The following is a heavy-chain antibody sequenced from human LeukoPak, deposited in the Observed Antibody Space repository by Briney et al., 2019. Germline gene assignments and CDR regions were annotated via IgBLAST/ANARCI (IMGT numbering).Heavy chain of an antibody. V-gene: IGHV1-69*05. J-gene: IGHJ6*03. CDR1: GYTFTRYD. CDR3: AREPVGDYRYYYYYYMDV. Sequence: GASVKVSCKASGYTFTRYDINWVRQAPGQGLEWMGGIIPIFGTANYAQKFQGRVTITTDESTSTAYMELSSLRSEDTAVYYCAREPVGDYRYYYYYYMDVWGKGTTVTVSS. D-gene: IGHD4-17*01. CDR2: IIPIFGTA.